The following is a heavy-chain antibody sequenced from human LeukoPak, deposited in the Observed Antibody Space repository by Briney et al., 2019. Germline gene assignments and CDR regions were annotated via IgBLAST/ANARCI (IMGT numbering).Heavy chain of an antibody. V-gene: IGHV3-30-3*01. CDR2: ISYDGSNK. D-gene: IGHD4-17*01. CDR1: GFTFSSYA. Sequence: GSLRLSCAASGFTFSSYAMHWVRQAPGKGLEWVAVISYDGSNKYYADSVKGRFTISRDNSKNTLYLQMNSLRAEDTAVYYCARDFHPTTVTGNSPYYFDYWGQGTLVTVSS. J-gene: IGHJ4*02. CDR3: ARDFHPTTVTGNSPYYFDY.